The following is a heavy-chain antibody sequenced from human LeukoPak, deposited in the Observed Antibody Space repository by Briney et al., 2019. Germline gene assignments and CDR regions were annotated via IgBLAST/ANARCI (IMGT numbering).Heavy chain of an antibody. CDR1: GFTFGSYV. V-gene: IGHV3-23*01. D-gene: IGHD2-15*01. CDR3: ARYCGAASCYSGFDY. Sequence: GGSLRLSCAASGFTFGSYVMSWVRQAPGKGPGWVSAISGDVGTYYADSVEGRFTISRDNSKNTLYLQMNSLGGEDTALYYCARYCGAASCYSGFDYWGQGTLVTVAS. J-gene: IGHJ4*02. CDR2: ISGDVGT.